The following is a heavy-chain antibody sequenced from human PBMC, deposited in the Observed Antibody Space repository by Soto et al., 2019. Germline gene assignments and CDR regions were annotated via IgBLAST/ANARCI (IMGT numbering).Heavy chain of an antibody. V-gene: IGHV4-59*04. CDR3: ARRDLTAAGTSAFDY. CDR2: IYYSGST. J-gene: IGHJ4*02. D-gene: IGHD6-13*01. Sequence: SETLSLTCTVSGGSISSYYWSWIRQPPGKGLEWIGYIYYSGSTYYNPSLKSRVTISVDTSKNQFSLKLSSVTAADTAVYYCARRDLTAAGTSAFDYWGQGTLVTVSS. CDR1: GGSISSYY.